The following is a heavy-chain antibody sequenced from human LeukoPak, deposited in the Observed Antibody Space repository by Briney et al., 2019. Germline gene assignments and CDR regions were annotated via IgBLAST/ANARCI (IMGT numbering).Heavy chain of an antibody. CDR1: GYTFTNYG. Sequence: ASVKVSCKASGYTFTNYGIIWVRQAPGQGLEWMGWISAYNGNTNYAQKLQGRVTMTTDTSTSTAYMELRSLRSDDTAVYYCAREASTMIVAPTDAFDIWGQGTMVTVSS. J-gene: IGHJ3*02. D-gene: IGHD3-22*01. CDR3: AREASTMIVAPTDAFDI. CDR2: ISAYNGNT. V-gene: IGHV1-18*01.